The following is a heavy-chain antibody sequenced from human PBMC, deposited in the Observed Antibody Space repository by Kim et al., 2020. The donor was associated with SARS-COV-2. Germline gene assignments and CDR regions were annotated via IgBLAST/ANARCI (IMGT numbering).Heavy chain of an antibody. CDR2: INPSGGST. V-gene: IGHV1-46*01. CDR1: GYTFTSYY. CDR3: ARVLGDSSGYYYGMDV. J-gene: IGHJ6*02. D-gene: IGHD3-22*01. Sequence: ASVKVSCKASGYTFTSYYMHWVRQAPGQGLEWMGIINPSGGSTSYAQKFQGRVTMTRDTSTSTVYMELSSLRSEDTAVYYCARVLGDSSGYYYGMDVWGQGTTVTVSS.